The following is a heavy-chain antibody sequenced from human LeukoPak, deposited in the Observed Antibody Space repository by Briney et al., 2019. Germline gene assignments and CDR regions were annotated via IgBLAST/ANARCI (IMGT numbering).Heavy chain of an antibody. Sequence: LETLSLTCAVHGGSFSGYYWSWIRQPPGKGLEWIGEINHSGSTNYNPSLKSRVTISVDTSKNQFSLKLSSVTAADTAVYYCASPKMSGFDYWGQGTLVTVSS. CDR2: INHSGST. CDR3: ASPKMSGFDY. CDR1: GGSFSGYY. D-gene: IGHD3-3*01. V-gene: IGHV4-34*01. J-gene: IGHJ4*02.